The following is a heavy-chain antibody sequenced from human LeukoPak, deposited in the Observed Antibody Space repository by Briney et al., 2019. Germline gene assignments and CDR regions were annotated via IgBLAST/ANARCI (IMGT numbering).Heavy chain of an antibody. V-gene: IGHV3-7*01. CDR1: GFTFSSYW. J-gene: IGHJ6*02. Sequence: GGSLRLSCAASGFTFSSYWMSWVRQAPGKGLEWVANIKQDGSEKYYVDSVKGRFTISRDNAKNSLYLQMNSLRAEDTAVYYCARDPVTMVRGVITWYYGMDVWGQGTTATVSS. D-gene: IGHD3-10*01. CDR3: ARDPVTMVRGVITWYYGMDV. CDR2: IKQDGSEK.